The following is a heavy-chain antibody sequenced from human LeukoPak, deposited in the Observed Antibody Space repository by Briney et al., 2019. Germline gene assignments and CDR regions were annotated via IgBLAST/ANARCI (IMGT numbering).Heavy chain of an antibody. CDR3: ARQHSPTYYDILTGYSHGFWEDY. V-gene: IGHV3-11*01. Sequence: GGSLRLSCAASGFTFSDYYMSWIRQAPGKGLEWVSYISSSGSTIYYADSVKGRFTISRDNAKNSLYLQMNSLRAEDTAVYYCARQHSPTYYDILTGYSHGFWEDYWGQGTLVTVSS. CDR1: GFTFSDYY. CDR2: ISSSGSTI. J-gene: IGHJ4*02. D-gene: IGHD3-9*01.